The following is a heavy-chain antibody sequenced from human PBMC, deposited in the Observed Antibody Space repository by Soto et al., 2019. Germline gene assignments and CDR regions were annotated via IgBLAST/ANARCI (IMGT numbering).Heavy chain of an antibody. D-gene: IGHD4-17*01. V-gene: IGHV4-39*01. J-gene: IGHJ3*02. Sequence: QLQLQESGPGLVKPSETLSLTCTVSGGSISSSSYYWGWIRQPPGKGLEWIGSIYYSGRTYYNPSLKSRVTISVDTSKNQFSLKLSSVTAADTAVYYCARRGTVTTLDAFDIWGQGTMVTVSS. CDR3: ARRGTVTTLDAFDI. CDR2: IYYSGRT. CDR1: GGSISSSSYY.